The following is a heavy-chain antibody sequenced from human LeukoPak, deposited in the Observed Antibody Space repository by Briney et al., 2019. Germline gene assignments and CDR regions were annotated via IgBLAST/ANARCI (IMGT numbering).Heavy chain of an antibody. Sequence: PSETLSLTCTVSGGSISSSSYYWGWLRQPPGKGLEWIGSIYYSGSTYYNPSLKSRVTISVDTSKNQFSLKLSSVTAADTAVYYCASQVIVGATSFDYWGQGTLVTVSS. V-gene: IGHV4-39*07. CDR3: ASQVIVGATSFDY. CDR1: GGSISSSSYY. D-gene: IGHD1-26*01. J-gene: IGHJ4*02. CDR2: IYYSGST.